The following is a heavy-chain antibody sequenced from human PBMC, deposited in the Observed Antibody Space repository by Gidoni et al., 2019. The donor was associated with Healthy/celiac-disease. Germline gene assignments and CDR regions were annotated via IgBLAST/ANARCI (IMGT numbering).Heavy chain of an antibody. CDR3: ARSGRIMITFGGVILGY. J-gene: IGHJ4*02. D-gene: IGHD3-16*02. CDR1: GGTFSSYA. CDR2: IIPIFGTA. V-gene: IGHV1-69*01. Sequence: QVQLVQSGAEVKKPGSSVKVSCKASGGTFSSYAISWVRQAPGQGLEWMGGIIPIFGTANYAQKFQGRVTITADESTSTAYMELSSLRSEDTAVYYCARSGRIMITFGGVILGYWGQGTLVTVSS.